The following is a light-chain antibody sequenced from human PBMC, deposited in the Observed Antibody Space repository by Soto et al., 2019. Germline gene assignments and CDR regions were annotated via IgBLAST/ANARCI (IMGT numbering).Light chain of an antibody. CDR1: QSIRSD. CDR2: DAS. CDR3: QQHISWPLT. V-gene: IGKV3-11*01. Sequence: EIVMTQSPAPLSLSPGERAPVPRMASQSIRSDLAWYQQKPGQAPRLLVYDASNRATGIPTRFSGSGSGTDFTLTISNLEPEDFAVYYCQQHISWPLTFGGGTKVDI. J-gene: IGKJ4*01.